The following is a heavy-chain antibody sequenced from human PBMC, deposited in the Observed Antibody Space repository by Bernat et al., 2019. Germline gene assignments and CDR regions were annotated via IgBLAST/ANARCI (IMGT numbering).Heavy chain of an antibody. J-gene: IGHJ4*02. V-gene: IGHV3-49*04. CDR1: GFTFGDYA. D-gene: IGHD3-10*01. CDR2: IRSKAYGGTT. Sequence: EVQLVESGGGLVQPGRSLRLSCTASGFTFGDYAMSWVRQAPGKGLEWVGFIRSKAYGGTTEYAASEKGRFTISRDDSKSIAYLQMNSLKTEDTAVYYCTRGVYYYGSGSYYTFFDYWGQGTLVTVSS. CDR3: TRGVYYYGSGSYYTFFDY.